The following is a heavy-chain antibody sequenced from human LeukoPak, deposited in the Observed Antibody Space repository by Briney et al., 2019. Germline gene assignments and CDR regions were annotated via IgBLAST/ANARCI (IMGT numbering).Heavy chain of an antibody. D-gene: IGHD3-22*01. Sequence: EASVKVSCKASGGTFSSHAISWVRQAPGQGLDWMGGIIPILGTPNYAQKFQGRVTITADESTSTAYMELSSLRSDDTAVYYCASHTSFFVSGGFYYRPFDSGGQGPLVTV. CDR3: ASHTSFFVSGGFYYRPFDS. V-gene: IGHV1-69*13. J-gene: IGHJ4*02. CDR2: IIPILGTP. CDR1: GGTFSSHA.